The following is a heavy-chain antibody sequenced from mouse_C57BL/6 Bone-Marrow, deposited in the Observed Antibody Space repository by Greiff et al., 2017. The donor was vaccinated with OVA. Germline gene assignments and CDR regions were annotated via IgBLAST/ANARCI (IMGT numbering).Heavy chain of an antibody. D-gene: IGHD1-1*01. CDR1: GYTFTGYW. J-gene: IGHJ1*03. Sequence: QVQLQQSGAELMKPGASVKLSCKATGYTFTGYWIEWVKQRPGHGLEWIGEILPGSGSTNYNEKFKGKATFTADTSSNTAYMQLSSLTTEDSAIYYCARWGIYYYGSRNWYFDVWGTGTTVTVSS. CDR2: ILPGSGST. CDR3: ARWGIYYYGSRNWYFDV. V-gene: IGHV1-9*01.